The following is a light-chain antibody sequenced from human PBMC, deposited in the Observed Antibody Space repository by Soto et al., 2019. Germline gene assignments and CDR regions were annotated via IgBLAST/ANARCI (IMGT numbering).Light chain of an antibody. Sequence: DIQMTQSPSSLSASVGDRVTITCRASQSISSYLNWYQQKPGKAPKLLIYAASSLQSGVPSRFSGSRSGTDFTLTISSLHPEDVATYYCQQSYSTPRTFGQGTKVEIK. J-gene: IGKJ1*01. CDR3: QQSYSTPRT. CDR2: AAS. V-gene: IGKV1-39*01. CDR1: QSISSY.